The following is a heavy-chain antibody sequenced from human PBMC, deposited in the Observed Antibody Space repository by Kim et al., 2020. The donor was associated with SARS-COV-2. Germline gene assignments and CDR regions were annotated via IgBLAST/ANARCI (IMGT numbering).Heavy chain of an antibody. CDR1: GFTFSSYA. D-gene: IGHD5-12*01. Sequence: GGSLRLSCAASGFTFSSYAMTWVRQAPGKGLEWVSSIPGSGGGTYYAVSVKGRFTISRDNSRNTVSLQMNSLTVEDTAVYYCSKGRSSGKVDWFDPWGQG. CDR2: IPGSGGGT. V-gene: IGHV3-23*01. CDR3: SKGRSSGKVDWFDP. J-gene: IGHJ5*02.